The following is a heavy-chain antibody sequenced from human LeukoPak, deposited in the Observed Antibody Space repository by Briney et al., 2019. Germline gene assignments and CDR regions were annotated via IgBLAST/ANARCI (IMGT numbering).Heavy chain of an antibody. Sequence: GESLKISCKGSGYSFTNYWIGWVRQMPGKGLEWMGIIYPGDSDTRYSPSFQGQVTISADKSISTAYLQWSSLKASDSAMYYCARHLLTPGGSYYFDFWGQGTLVTVSS. J-gene: IGHJ4*02. CDR3: ARHLLTPGGSYYFDF. D-gene: IGHD1-26*01. CDR1: GYSFTNYW. CDR2: IYPGDSDT. V-gene: IGHV5-51*01.